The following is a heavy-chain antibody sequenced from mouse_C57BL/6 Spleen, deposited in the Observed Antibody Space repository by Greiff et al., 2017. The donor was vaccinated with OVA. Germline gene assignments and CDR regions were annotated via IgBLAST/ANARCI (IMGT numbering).Heavy chain of an antibody. CDR3: LDSSGYDY. D-gene: IGHD3-2*02. J-gene: IGHJ2*01. Sequence: QVQLQQSGAELARPGASVKLSCKASGYTFTSYGISWVKQRTGQGLEWIGEIYPRSGNTYYNEKFKGKATLTADKSSSTAYMELRSLTSEDSAVYFCLDSSGYDYWGQGTTLTVSS. V-gene: IGHV1-81*01. CDR1: GYTFTSYG. CDR2: IYPRSGNT.